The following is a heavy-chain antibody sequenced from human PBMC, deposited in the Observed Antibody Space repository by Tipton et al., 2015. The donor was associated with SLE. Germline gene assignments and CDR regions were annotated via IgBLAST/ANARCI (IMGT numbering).Heavy chain of an antibody. J-gene: IGHJ4*02. CDR1: GGSISSLS. V-gene: IGHV4-59*12. Sequence: TLSLTCTVSGGSISSLSWSWIRQPPGKRLEWIGYIFYTGSTSYNPSLQSRVTTSIDTSKSQFSLKLTSVTAADTAMYYCARELRGGFDFWGQGALVTVSS. CDR2: IFYTGST. CDR3: ARELRGGFDF. D-gene: IGHD3-16*01.